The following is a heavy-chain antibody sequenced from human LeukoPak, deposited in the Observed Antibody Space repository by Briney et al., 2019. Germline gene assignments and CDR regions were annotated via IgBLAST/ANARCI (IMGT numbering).Heavy chain of an antibody. D-gene: IGHD3-16*01. CDR2: ISSSSRNI. CDR1: GFTFSSYS. CDR3: ASRGGIYY. Sequence: GGSLKLSCAASGFTFSSYSMNWIRQAPGKGLEWVSVISSSSRNIYYADSVKGRFTISRDNAKSSLSLQMNSLRAEDTAVYYCASRGGIYYWGQGTLVTVSS. V-gene: IGHV3-21*01. J-gene: IGHJ4*02.